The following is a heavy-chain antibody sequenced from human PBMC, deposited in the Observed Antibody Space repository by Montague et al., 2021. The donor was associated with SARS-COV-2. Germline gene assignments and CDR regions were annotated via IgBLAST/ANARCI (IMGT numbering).Heavy chain of an antibody. J-gene: IGHJ4*02. CDR3: ARKASGGIKIFGVVTDSYYFDY. Sequence: SETLSLTCTVSGDSISSRSYFWGWIRQPPGKGLEWIGSIYYSGSTYYNPSLKSRVTKSVDTSKNQFSLKLSSVTAADTAVYYCARKASGGIKIFGVVTDSYYFDYWGQGTLVTVSS. D-gene: IGHD3-3*01. V-gene: IGHV4-39*01. CDR1: GDSISSRSYF. CDR2: IYYSGST.